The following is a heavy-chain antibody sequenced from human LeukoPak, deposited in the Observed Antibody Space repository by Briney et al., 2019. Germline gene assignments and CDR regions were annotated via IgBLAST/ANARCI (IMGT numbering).Heavy chain of an antibody. V-gene: IGHV3-48*03. CDR2: ISRSGTTT. CDR1: EFTFSNYE. J-gene: IGHJ4*02. D-gene: IGHD1-26*01. CDR3: ARPSLNSGSYFDY. Sequence: GGSLRLSCAVSEFTFSNYEMVWARQAPGKGLEWISYISRSGTTTYYAESVRGRFTISRDNARNSLYLQMNSLRAEDTAVYYCARPSLNSGSYFDYWGQGTLVTVSS.